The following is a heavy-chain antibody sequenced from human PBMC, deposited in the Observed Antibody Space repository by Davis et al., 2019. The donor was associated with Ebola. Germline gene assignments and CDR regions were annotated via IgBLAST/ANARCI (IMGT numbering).Heavy chain of an antibody. CDR1: GFRFSSYV. CDR2: IGGSGYTE. Sequence: GESLKISCVASGFRFSSYVMGWVRPAPGKGLEWVSRIGGSGYTEDYGDSVRGRFTISRDNSKNSLYLQMISLRAEDTATYYCARAKGPNYDILTGYYNAYYFDYWGQGTLVTVSS. CDR3: ARAKGPNYDILTGYYNAYYFDY. V-gene: IGHV3-23*01. D-gene: IGHD3-9*01. J-gene: IGHJ4*02.